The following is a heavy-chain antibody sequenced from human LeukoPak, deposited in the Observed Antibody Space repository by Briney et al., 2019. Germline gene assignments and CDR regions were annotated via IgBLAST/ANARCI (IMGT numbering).Heavy chain of an antibody. V-gene: IGHV4-39*07. CDR3: ARYSDGNIHGAFDI. J-gene: IGHJ3*02. D-gene: IGHD3-16*01. Sequence: SETLSLTCTVSGGSISSSSYYWGWIRQPPGKGLEWIGSIYYSGSTYYNPSLKSRVTISVDTSKNQFSLNLYSVAAADTAVYYCARYSDGNIHGAFDIWGQGTMVTVSS. CDR2: IYYSGST. CDR1: GGSISSSSYY.